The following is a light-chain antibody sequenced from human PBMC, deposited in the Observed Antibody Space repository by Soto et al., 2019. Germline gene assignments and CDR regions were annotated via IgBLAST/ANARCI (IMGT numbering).Light chain of an antibody. CDR1: SSDVGGYNY. Sequence: QSVLTQPRSLSGSPGQSVTISCTGTSSDVGGYNYVSWYQQHPGKAPKLMIYDVSKRLSGVPDRFSGSKSGNTASLTISGLQAEDEADYYCCSYAGSYTVDVFGTGTQLTVL. J-gene: IGLJ1*01. CDR3: CSYAGSYTVDV. V-gene: IGLV2-11*01. CDR2: DVS.